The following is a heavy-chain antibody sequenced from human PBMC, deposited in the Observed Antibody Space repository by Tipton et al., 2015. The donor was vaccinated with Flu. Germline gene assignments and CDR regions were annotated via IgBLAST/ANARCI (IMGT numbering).Heavy chain of an antibody. CDR2: LYNSGST. Sequence: TLSLTCTVSGASISGHYWNWIRQPPGKGLEWIGYLYNSGSTTYNPSLKSRVTISVDTSKNQFSLKLSAVTAADTAVYYCAKASGVLEWRSWTFDSWGQGTLVTVSS. J-gene: IGHJ4*02. V-gene: IGHV4-59*11. CDR1: GASISGHY. D-gene: IGHD3-3*01. CDR3: AKASGVLEWRSWTFDS.